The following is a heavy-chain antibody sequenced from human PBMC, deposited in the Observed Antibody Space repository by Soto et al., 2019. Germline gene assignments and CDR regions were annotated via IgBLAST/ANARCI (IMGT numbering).Heavy chain of an antibody. Sequence: SETLSLTCTVSGGSISSGGYYWSWIRQHPGKGLEWIGYTFYSGTTYYNPSLKSRVTISVDTSKNHFSLNLSSVTAADTAVYYCARDQGYYYDSSGSYWFDPWGPGTLVTVSS. CDR2: TFYSGTT. V-gene: IGHV4-61*08. CDR1: GGSISSGGYY. D-gene: IGHD3-22*01. J-gene: IGHJ5*02. CDR3: ARDQGYYYDSSGSYWFDP.